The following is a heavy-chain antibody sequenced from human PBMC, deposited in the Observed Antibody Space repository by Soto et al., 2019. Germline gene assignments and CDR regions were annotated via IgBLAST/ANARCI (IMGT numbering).Heavy chain of an antibody. CDR2: IYPGGSDT. V-gene: IGHV5-51*01. Sequence: PGESLRISCKGSGYSFTSYWIGWVRQMPGKGLEWMGIIYPGGSDTRYSPSFQGQVTISADKSISTAYLQWSSLKASDTAMYYCARLGGYSYGNNWFDPWGQGTLVTVSS. CDR1: GYSFTSYW. D-gene: IGHD5-18*01. CDR3: ARLGGYSYGNNWFDP. J-gene: IGHJ5*02.